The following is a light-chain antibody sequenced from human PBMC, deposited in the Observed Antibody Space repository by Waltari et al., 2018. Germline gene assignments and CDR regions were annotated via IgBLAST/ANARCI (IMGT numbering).Light chain of an antibody. Sequence: QSALTQPRSVSGSPGQSVTISCTGIRSAVGGYTYFSCYQQHPGKAPKLMIYDVSKRPSGVPDRFSGSKSGNTASLTISGLQAEDEADYYCCSYAGTYTWVFGGGTKLTVL. CDR2: DVS. V-gene: IGLV2-11*01. J-gene: IGLJ3*02. CDR1: RSAVGGYTY. CDR3: CSYAGTYTWV.